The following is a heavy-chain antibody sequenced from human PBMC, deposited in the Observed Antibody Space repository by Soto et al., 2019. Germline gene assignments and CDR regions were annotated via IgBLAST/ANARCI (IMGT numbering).Heavy chain of an antibody. J-gene: IGHJ4*02. V-gene: IGHV5-51*01. CDR1: RYSFPNYW. Sequence: PGESLKISCKASRYSFPNYWIGWVLQMPGKGLDWMWIIYPGDSDIRYSPSFQGQVTISADKCIKDAYLQWRSQKASDTAMYYCARRDGYQIDYWGQGTLVTVSS. CDR2: IYPGDSDI. CDR3: ARRDGYQIDY. D-gene: IGHD5-12*01.